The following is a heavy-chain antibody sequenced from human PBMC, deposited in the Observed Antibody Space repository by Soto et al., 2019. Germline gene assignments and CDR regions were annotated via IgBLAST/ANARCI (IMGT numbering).Heavy chain of an antibody. Sequence: QVHLVQSGAEVKKPGASVKVSCKGSGYAFTTYGITWVRQAPGQGLEWMGWISAHNGNTNYAQKLQGRVTVTRDTATSTAYMELRSLRSDDTAVYYCARGRYGDYWGQGAMVTVSS. J-gene: IGHJ4*02. V-gene: IGHV1-18*01. CDR3: ARGRYGDY. CDR2: ISAHNGNT. D-gene: IGHD1-1*01. CDR1: GYAFTTYG.